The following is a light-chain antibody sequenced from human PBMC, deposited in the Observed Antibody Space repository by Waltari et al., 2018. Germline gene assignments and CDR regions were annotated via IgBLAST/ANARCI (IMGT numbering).Light chain of an antibody. Sequence: DIQLTQSPSFLSASVGDRVTITCRASQDISRFLAWYQQKPGKAPKLLIYAASSLHSGVPSRFSGSGSGTEFTLTISSLQPEDIATYHCQQLNSYSWTFGQGTKVEIK. V-gene: IGKV1-9*01. J-gene: IGKJ1*01. CDR2: AAS. CDR3: QQLNSYSWT. CDR1: QDISRF.